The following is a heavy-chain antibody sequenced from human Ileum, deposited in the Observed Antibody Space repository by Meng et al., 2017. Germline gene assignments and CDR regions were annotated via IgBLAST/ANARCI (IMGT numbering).Heavy chain of an antibody. V-gene: IGHV4-30-4*01. J-gene: IGHJ5*02. D-gene: IGHD3-3*01. Sequence: QVQLQESGPGLVKPSQTLSLTCTVSAGSITSGDYYWSWIRQPPGKGLEWIGYIYYSGSTYYNPSLKSRVTISVDTSKNQFSLKLSSVTAADTAVYYCARENTIFGVVWGSWFDPWGQGTLVTVSS. CDR2: IYYSGST. CDR3: ARENTIFGVVWGSWFDP. CDR1: AGSITSGDYY.